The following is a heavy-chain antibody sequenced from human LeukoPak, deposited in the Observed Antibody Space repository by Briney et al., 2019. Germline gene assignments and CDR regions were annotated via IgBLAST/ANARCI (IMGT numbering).Heavy chain of an antibody. CDR1: GFSFTIHA. Sequence: GGSLRLSCAASGFSFTIHAMHWVRQAPGKGLEWVAVVSHDGSTQYYTDSVRGRFTISRDNSKNTLYLQMNSLRAEDTAVYYCAKVATKGDNRRDFDYWGQGTLVTVSS. D-gene: IGHD5-12*01. CDR3: AKVATKGDNRRDFDY. CDR2: VSHDGSTQ. J-gene: IGHJ4*02. V-gene: IGHV3-30*07.